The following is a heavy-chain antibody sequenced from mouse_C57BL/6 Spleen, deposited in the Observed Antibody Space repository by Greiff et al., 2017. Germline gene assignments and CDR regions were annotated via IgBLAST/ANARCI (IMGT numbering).Heavy chain of an antibody. D-gene: IGHD1-1*01. Sequence: VQLQQPGAELVKPGASVKLSCKASGYTFTSYWMHWVKQRPGQGLEWIGMIHPNSGSTNYNEKFKSKATLTVDKSSSTAYMQLSSLTSEDSAVYYCARLNSGSNYAMDYWGQGTSVTVSS. CDR1: GYTFTSYW. CDR2: IHPNSGST. CDR3: ARLNSGSNYAMDY. V-gene: IGHV1-64*01. J-gene: IGHJ4*01.